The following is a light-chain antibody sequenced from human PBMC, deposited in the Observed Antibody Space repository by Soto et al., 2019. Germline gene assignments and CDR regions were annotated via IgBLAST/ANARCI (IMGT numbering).Light chain of an antibody. CDR1: QTVSSY. J-gene: IGKJ1*01. Sequence: DIVLTQSPGTLSLSPGETATISCRASQTVSSYLAWYQQKPGQAPRLLIYGASSRATGIPDRFSGSGSGTDYTITISGMEQADFAVYYCQQHDYSPRTFGQGTKVEIK. V-gene: IGKV3-20*01. CDR3: QQHDYSPRT. CDR2: GAS.